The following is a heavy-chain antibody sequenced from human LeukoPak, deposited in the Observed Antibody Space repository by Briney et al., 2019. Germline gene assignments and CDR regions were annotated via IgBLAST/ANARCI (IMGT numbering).Heavy chain of an antibody. CDR3: ARQRFGQYFDY. CDR1: GFTFSDYY. V-gene: IGHV3-11*01. J-gene: IGHJ4*02. D-gene: IGHD3-10*01. CDR2: ISGDSDTI. Sequence: GGSLRLSCAASGFTFSDYYMTWIRQAPGKGLEWFSYISGDSDTIYYADSVKGRFTISRDNAKKSLYLQTNSLRAEDTAVYYCARQRFGQYFDYWGQGTLVTVSS.